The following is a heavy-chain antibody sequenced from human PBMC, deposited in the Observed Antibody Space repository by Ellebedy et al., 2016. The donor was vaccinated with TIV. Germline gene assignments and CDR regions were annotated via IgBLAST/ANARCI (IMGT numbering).Heavy chain of an antibody. D-gene: IGHD6-13*01. J-gene: IGHJ4*02. CDR1: GFTFGDYN. CDR2: IAWDGSSP. V-gene: IGHV3-43*01. Sequence: GESLKISXAASGFTFGDYNMHWVRQPPGEGLESVCIIAWDGSSPRCADSVKGRFTISRDNRENSLFLQMHSLRTEDTALYYCAKDAPNGSIDNWGQGTLVTVSS. CDR3: AKDAPNGSIDN.